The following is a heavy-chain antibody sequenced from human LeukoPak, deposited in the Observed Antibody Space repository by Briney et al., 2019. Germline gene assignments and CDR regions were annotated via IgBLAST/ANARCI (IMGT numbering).Heavy chain of an antibody. D-gene: IGHD3/OR15-3a*01. J-gene: IGHJ4*02. CDR3: ARGRWTGHYIGNYFDY. V-gene: IGHV4-38-2*02. Sequence: SETLSLTCSVSGHSFSNDDFWVWIRQTPGQGLESLATIYHSGRPFYNPSLQSRVAITIDTPKNKFSLTVMSVTAADTAIYYCARGRWTGHYIGNYFDYWGQGILVSVSS. CDR1: GHSFSNDDF. CDR2: IYHSGRP.